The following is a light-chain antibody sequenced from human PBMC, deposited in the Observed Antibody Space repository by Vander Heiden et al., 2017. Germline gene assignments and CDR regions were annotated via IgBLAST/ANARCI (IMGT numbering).Light chain of an antibody. CDR2: DNN. Sequence: GAPGQRVTISCTGSRSNIGAGFHVHWYQHVPGTAPKLLIYDNNIRPSGVPDRFSGSKSGTSASLAITGLQPEDEADYYCQSYDSSLSGSLFGGGTKLTGL. V-gene: IGLV1-40*01. CDR1: RSNIGAGFH. J-gene: IGLJ2*01. CDR3: QSYDSSLSGSL.